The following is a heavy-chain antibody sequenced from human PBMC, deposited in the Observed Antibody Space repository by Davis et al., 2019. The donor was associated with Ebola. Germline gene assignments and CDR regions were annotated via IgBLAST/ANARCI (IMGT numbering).Heavy chain of an antibody. CDR3: AKDEYQLLSGSWVV. V-gene: IGHV3-23*01. CDR2: ISGSGTYT. J-gene: IGHJ6*02. CDR1: GFTVSSNY. D-gene: IGHD2-2*01. Sequence: PGGSLRLSCAASGFTVSSNYMSWVRQAPGKGLEWVSTISGSGTYTYHADSVKGRFTISRDNSKNTLYLQMNSLRAEDTAVYYCAKDEYQLLSGSWVVWGQGTTVTVSS.